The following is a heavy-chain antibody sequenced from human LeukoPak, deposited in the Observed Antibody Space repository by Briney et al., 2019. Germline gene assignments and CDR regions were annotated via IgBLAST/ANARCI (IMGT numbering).Heavy chain of an antibody. CDR3: AKAGSSGWYEDWYFQH. CDR2: ISGSGGST. J-gene: IGHJ1*01. V-gene: IGHV3-23*01. Sequence: GGSLRLSCAASGFTFSSYAMSWVRQAPGKGLEWVSAISGSGGSTYYADSVKGRFTISRDNSKITLYLQMNSLRAEDTAVYYCAKAGSSGWYEDWYFQHWGQGTLVTVSS. CDR1: GFTFSSYA. D-gene: IGHD6-19*01.